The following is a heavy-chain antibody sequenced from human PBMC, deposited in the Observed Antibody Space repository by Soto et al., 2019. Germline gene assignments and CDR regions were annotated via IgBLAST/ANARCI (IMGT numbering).Heavy chain of an antibody. CDR2: IYYSGST. CDR3: ARAQSYDFWSGYYVY. V-gene: IGHV4-59*01. D-gene: IGHD3-3*01. CDR1: GGSISSYY. Sequence: SETLSLTCTVSGGSISSYYWSWIRQPPGKGLEWIGYIYYSGSTNYNPSLKSRVTISVDTSKNQFSLKLSSVAAADTAVYYCARAQSYDFWSGYYVYWGQGTLVTVSS. J-gene: IGHJ4*02.